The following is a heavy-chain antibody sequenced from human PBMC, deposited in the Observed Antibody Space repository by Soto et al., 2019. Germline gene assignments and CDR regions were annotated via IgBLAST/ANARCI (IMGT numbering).Heavy chain of an antibody. J-gene: IGHJ4*02. CDR1: GLIVSNNY. CDR2: IYRDGST. V-gene: IGHV3-53*01. D-gene: IGHD3-16*01. Sequence: QRLSCAASGLIVSNNYMTWVRQAPGKGLEWVSVIYRDGSTYYADSVKGRFTISRDNSKNTVLLQMNSLRDEDTSIYYCARGHYVGSGQWGQGTLVTVSS. CDR3: ARGHYVGSGQ.